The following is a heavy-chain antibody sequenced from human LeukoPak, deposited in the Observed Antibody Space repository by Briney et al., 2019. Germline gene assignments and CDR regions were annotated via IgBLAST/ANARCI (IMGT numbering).Heavy chain of an antibody. Sequence: ASVKVSCKASGYTFTNYYIHWVRQAPGQGLEWMGLINPGGDNTDYAQNFQGRVTMTRDTSTSTVYMGLSSLRSEDTAVYYCARPGIAVAADAFDIWGQGTMVTVSS. D-gene: IGHD6-19*01. CDR1: GYTFTNYY. V-gene: IGHV1-46*01. J-gene: IGHJ3*02. CDR3: ARPGIAVAADAFDI. CDR2: INPGGDNT.